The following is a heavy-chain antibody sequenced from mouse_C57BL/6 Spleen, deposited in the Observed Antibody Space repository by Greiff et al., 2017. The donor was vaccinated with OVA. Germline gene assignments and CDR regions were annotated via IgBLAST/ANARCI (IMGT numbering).Heavy chain of an antibody. V-gene: IGHV2-5*01. Sequence: VQLQQSGPGLVQPSQSLSITCTVSGFSLTSYGVHWVRQSPGKGLEWLGVIWRGGSTDYNAAFMSRLSITKDNSKSQVFFKMNSLQADDTAIYYCAKGDYDYDDYAMDYWGQGTSVTVSS. CDR3: AKGDYDYDDYAMDY. CDR2: IWRGGST. J-gene: IGHJ4*01. D-gene: IGHD2-4*01. CDR1: GFSLTSYG.